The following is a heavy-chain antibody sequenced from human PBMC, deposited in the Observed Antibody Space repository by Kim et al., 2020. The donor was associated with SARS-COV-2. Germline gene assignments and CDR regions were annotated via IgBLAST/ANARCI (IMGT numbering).Heavy chain of an antibody. J-gene: IGHJ6*02. Sequence: GGSLRLSCAASGFTFSDYYMSWIRQAPGKGLEWVSYISSSGSTIYYADSVKGRFTISRDNAKNSLYLQMNSLRAEDTAVYYCARDDSRPMNSGSYYGSGYYGMDVWGQGTTVTVSS. D-gene: IGHD1-26*01. V-gene: IGHV3-11*01. CDR1: GFTFSDYY. CDR3: ARDDSRPMNSGSYYGSGYYGMDV. CDR2: ISSSGSTI.